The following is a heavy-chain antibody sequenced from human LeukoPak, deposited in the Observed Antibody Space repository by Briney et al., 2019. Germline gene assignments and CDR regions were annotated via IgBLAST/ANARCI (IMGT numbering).Heavy chain of an antibody. V-gene: IGHV3-23*01. Sequence: GGSLRLSCAASGFTFSSYAMSWVRQAPGKGLEWVSAMSGSGSSTWYADSVKGRLTISRDNSKNTLSLQMNSLRAEDTAVYYCAKDLYDSSGSRYDYWGQGTLVTVSS. CDR2: MSGSGSST. CDR1: GFTFSSYA. CDR3: AKDLYDSSGSRYDY. J-gene: IGHJ4*02. D-gene: IGHD3-22*01.